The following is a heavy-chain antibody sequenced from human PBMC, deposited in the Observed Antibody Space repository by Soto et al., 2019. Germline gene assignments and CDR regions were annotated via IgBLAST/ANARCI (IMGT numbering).Heavy chain of an antibody. Sequence: EVQLLESGGGLVQPGGSLRLSCAASGFTFSSYATSWVRQAPGKGLEWVSAISGSGGSTYYADSVKGRFTISRDNSKNTLYLQMNSLRAEDTAVYYCAKAVRFLEWSTTMGAFDYWGQGTLVTVSS. D-gene: IGHD3-3*01. J-gene: IGHJ4*02. CDR3: AKAVRFLEWSTTMGAFDY. CDR2: ISGSGGST. CDR1: GFTFSSYA. V-gene: IGHV3-23*01.